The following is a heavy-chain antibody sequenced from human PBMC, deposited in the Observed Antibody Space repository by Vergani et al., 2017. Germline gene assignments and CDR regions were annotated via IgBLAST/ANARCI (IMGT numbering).Heavy chain of an antibody. CDR1: GFTFSSYS. CDR3: ARAGGIAAPLYYYYYMDV. J-gene: IGHJ6*03. D-gene: IGHD6-13*01. V-gene: IGHV3-48*02. CDR2: ISSSSSTK. Sequence: EVQLVESGGGLVQPGGSLRLSCAASGFTFSSYSMNWVRQAPGKGLEWVSYISSSSSTKYYADSVKGRFTISRDNAKNSLYLQMNSLRDEDTAVYYCARAGGIAAPLYYYYYMDVWGKGTTVTVSS.